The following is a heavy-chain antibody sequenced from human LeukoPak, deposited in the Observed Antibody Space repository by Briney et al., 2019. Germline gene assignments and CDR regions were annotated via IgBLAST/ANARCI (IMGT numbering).Heavy chain of an antibody. V-gene: IGHV4-59*01. J-gene: IGHJ2*01. CDR1: GGSISSYY. Sequence: SSETLSLTCTVSGGSISSYYWSWIRQPPGKGLEWIGYIYYSGNTNYNPSLKSRVSISIDTSKNQFSLQLGSVTAADTAVYYCARDRDRGGLRDFVLGGRGTLVTVSA. CDR2: IYYSGNT. CDR3: ARDRDRGGLRDFVL. D-gene: IGHD4-17*01.